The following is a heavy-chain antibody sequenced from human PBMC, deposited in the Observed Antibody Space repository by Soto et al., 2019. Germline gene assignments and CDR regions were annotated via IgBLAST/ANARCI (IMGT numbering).Heavy chain of an antibody. CDR1: GGSISSYY. D-gene: IGHD3-3*01. V-gene: IGHV4-59*01. Sequence: PSETLSLTCTVSGGSISSYYWSWIRQPPGKGLERIGYIYYSGSTNYNPSLKSRVTISVDTSKNQFSLKLSSVTAADTAVYYCARVPPYDFWSGSYYYYGMDVWGQGTAVTVSS. J-gene: IGHJ6*02. CDR2: IYYSGST. CDR3: ARVPPYDFWSGSYYYYGMDV.